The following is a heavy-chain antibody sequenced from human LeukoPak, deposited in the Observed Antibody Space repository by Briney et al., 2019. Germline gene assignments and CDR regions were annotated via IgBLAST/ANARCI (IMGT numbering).Heavy chain of an antibody. CDR3: ARVVYDSSGYYPLIFDY. Sequence: SETLSLTCTVSGGSISSTSYFWGWIRQPPGKGLEWIGYIYYSGSTNYNPSLKSRVTISVDTSKNQFSLKLSSVTAADTAVYYCARVVYDSSGYYPLIFDYWGQGTLVTVSS. V-gene: IGHV4-61*05. J-gene: IGHJ4*02. CDR2: IYYSGST. CDR1: GGSISSTSYF. D-gene: IGHD3-22*01.